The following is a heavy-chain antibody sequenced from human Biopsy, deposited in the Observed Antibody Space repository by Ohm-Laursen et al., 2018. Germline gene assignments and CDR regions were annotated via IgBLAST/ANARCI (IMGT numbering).Heavy chain of an antibody. Sequence: SSVRVSCKASGYSFTSYGMNWVRQAPGQGLEWVGRIFPIVGIEDHALKFKDRITINADESTNTAYMELSSLRSEDTAIYYCARGSGSYSRVMDVWGRGTTVIVSS. V-gene: IGHV1-69*04. J-gene: IGHJ6*02. CDR3: ARGSGSYSRVMDV. CDR2: IFPIVGIE. D-gene: IGHD3-10*01. CDR1: GYSFTSYG.